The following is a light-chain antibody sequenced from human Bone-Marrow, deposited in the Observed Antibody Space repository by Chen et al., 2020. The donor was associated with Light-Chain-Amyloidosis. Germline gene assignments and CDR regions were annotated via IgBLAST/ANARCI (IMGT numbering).Light chain of an antibody. V-gene: IGLV3-21*02. CDR1: NIGSRT. CDR3: QVWDTSSDHPV. J-gene: IGLJ2*01. CDR2: DDS. Sequence: SYVLTPPPSVSVAPGQTATITCGGTNIGSRTVHWYQQKPGQAPVVVVYDDSDRPSGIPERFSGSNSGNTATLTISRVDGGDEADYYCQVWDTSSDHPVFGGGTKVTVL.